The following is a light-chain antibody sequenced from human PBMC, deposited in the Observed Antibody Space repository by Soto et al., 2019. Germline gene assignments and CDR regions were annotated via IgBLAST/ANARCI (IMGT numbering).Light chain of an antibody. J-gene: IGKJ3*01. CDR1: QSISTY. CDR2: DAS. V-gene: IGKV3-11*01. CDR3: QQRTDWPL. Sequence: EIVLTQSPATLSLSPGERASLSCRASQSISTYLAWYQHKPGQAPRLLIYDASNMATGIPARFSGSGSGTDFTLTISSLEPEDFAVYYCQQRTDWPLFGPGTKVDMK.